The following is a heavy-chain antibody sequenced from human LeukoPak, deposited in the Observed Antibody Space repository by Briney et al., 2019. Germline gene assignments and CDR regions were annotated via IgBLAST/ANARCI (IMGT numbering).Heavy chain of an antibody. CDR1: GDSISGYY. CDR3: ARTYGSKSNYYFDY. Sequence: PSETLSLTCTVSGDSISGYYWSWIRQPPGKGLEWIGYIYYSGSTNYDSSLKSRVTIQVDTSKSRFSLKLSSVTAADTAVYYCARTYGSKSNYYFDYWGQGTLVTVSS. V-gene: IGHV4-59*01. D-gene: IGHD3-10*01. J-gene: IGHJ4*02. CDR2: IYYSGST.